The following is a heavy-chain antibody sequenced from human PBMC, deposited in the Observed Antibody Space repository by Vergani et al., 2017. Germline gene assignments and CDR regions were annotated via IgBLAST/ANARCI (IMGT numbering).Heavy chain of an antibody. Sequence: QVQLVESGGGVVQPGESLRLSCPASGFPFSPYGMHWVRQPPVKGLECVAFIQKDGIDKFYVDSVRGRFTIYRDISKNTLYLERNSLSAEDTALYHCVKDHPVFDEWGRGTLVSVS. J-gene: IGHJ4*02. V-gene: IGHV3-30*02. CDR3: VKDHPVFDE. CDR2: IQKDGIDK. CDR1: GFPFSPYG.